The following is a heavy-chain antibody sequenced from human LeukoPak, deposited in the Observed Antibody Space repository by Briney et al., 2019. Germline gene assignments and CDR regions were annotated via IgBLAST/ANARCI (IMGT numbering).Heavy chain of an antibody. CDR3: ARAYYDFWSGYTNWFDP. CDR1: GGSISSYY. J-gene: IGHJ5*02. Sequence: SETLSLTCAVSGGSISSYYWSWIRQPPGKGLEWIGYIYYSGSTNYNPSLKSRVTISVDTSKHQFSLKLSSVTAADTAVYYCARAYYDFWSGYTNWFDPWGQGTLVTVSS. V-gene: IGHV4-59*01. D-gene: IGHD3-3*01. CDR2: IYYSGST.